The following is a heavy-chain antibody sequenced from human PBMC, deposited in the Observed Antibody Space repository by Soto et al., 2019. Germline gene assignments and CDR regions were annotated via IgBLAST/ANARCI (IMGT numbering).Heavy chain of an antibody. V-gene: IGHV1-8*01. J-gene: IGHJ4*02. CDR3: ARAGGSSWYGDVDY. CDR1: GYTFSSYD. CDR2: TNPNSGNT. D-gene: IGHD6-13*01. Sequence: QVQLVQSGAEVKKPGASVKVSCKASGYTFSSYDIHWVRQAPGQGLEWMGWTNPNSGNTGYAQKFQGRVTMTRDRSKNTAYMELSSLRSEDTAIYYCARAGGSSWYGDVDYWGQETLVTVSS.